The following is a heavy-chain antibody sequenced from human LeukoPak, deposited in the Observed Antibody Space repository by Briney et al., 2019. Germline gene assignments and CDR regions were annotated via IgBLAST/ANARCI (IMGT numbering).Heavy chain of an antibody. V-gene: IGHV3-30*18. CDR2: ISYDSNIK. CDR3: AKGDHGGNTQGWYFDL. CDR1: GFSINNYG. D-gene: IGHD4-23*01. Sequence: GGSLRLSCGASGFSINNYGMDWVRQAPGKGLEWVAVISYDSNIKDYADPVKGRFTISRDSSKNSVFLEMTSLTSEDTAVYFCAKGDHGGNTQGWYFDLWGRGTLVSVSS. J-gene: IGHJ2*01.